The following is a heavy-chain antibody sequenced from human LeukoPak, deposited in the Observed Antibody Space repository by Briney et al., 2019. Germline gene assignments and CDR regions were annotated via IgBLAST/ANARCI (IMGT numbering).Heavy chain of an antibody. V-gene: IGHV1-8*02. J-gene: IGHJ4*02. D-gene: IGHD3-9*01. CDR1: GYTFTSYG. Sequence: ASVKVSCKASGYTFTSYGINWVRQATGQGLEWMGWMNPNSGNTGYAQKFQGRVTMTRNTSISTAYMELSSLRSEDTAVYYCARGRGILTGYSPYYFDYWGQGTLVTVSS. CDR2: MNPNSGNT. CDR3: ARGRGILTGYSPYYFDY.